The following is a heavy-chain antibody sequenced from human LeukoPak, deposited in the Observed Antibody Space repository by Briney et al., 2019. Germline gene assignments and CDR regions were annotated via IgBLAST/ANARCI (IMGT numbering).Heavy chain of an antibody. CDR2: IIPIFGTA. Sequence: SVKVSCKASGGTFSSYAISWVRQAPGQGLEWMGGIIPIFGTANYAQTFQGRVTITTDESTSTAYMELSSLRSEDTAVYYCASRHLTPAYCGGDCYSPPTRWGQGTLVTVSS. D-gene: IGHD2-21*02. J-gene: IGHJ4*02. CDR1: GGTFSSYA. CDR3: ASRHLTPAYCGGDCYSPPTR. V-gene: IGHV1-69*05.